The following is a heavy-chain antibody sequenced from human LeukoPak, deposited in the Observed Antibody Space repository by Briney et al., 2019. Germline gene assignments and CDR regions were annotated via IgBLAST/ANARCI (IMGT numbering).Heavy chain of an antibody. CDR2: ISSSSSYI. J-gene: IGHJ4*02. CDR1: GFTFSSYS. Sequence: PGGSLRLSCAASGFTFSSYSMNWVRQAPGKGLDWVSSISSSSSYIYYADSVKGRFTISRDNAKNSLYLQMNSLRAEDTAVYYCARLQPLYGDYALDYWGQGTLVTVSS. D-gene: IGHD4-17*01. V-gene: IGHV3-21*01. CDR3: ARLQPLYGDYALDY.